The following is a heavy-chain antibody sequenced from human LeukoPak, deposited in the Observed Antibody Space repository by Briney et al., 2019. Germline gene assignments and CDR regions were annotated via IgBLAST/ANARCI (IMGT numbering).Heavy chain of an antibody. CDR2: IYSGGST. D-gene: IGHD1-26*01. V-gene: IGHV3-53*01. CDR3: ARYLSGEGLDY. CDR1: GFTVSSNY. J-gene: IGHJ4*02. Sequence: GGSRGLSCEASGFTVSSNYMSWVRQAPGKGLEWVSVIYSGGSTYYADSVKGRFTISRDNSKNTLYLQMNSLRAEDTAVYYCARYLSGEGLDYWGQGTLVTVSS.